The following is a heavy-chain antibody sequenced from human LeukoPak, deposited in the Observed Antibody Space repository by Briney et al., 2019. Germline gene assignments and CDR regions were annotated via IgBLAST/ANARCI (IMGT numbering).Heavy chain of an antibody. CDR3: ANLPRGDY. Sequence: PGGSLRLSCAAPGITVSKNYMTWVRQAPGKGLEWVSIIYSSGSTYYADSLKGRFTISRDNSKNTVYLQMSSLRVEDTAVYYCANLPRGDYWGQGTLVTVSS. J-gene: IGHJ4*02. D-gene: IGHD3-10*01. V-gene: IGHV3-53*01. CDR2: IYSSGST. CDR1: GITVSKNY.